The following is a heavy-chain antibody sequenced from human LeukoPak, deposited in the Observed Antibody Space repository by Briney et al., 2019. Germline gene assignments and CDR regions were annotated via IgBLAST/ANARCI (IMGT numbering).Heavy chain of an antibody. J-gene: IGHJ4*02. Sequence: GGSLRLSCAASGFTFISYSMNWVRQAPGKGLEWVSSISSTSSSYIYYADSVKGRFTISRDNAKNSLYLQMNSLRAEDTAVYYCAREPVAGTFDYWGQGTLVTVSS. CDR3: AREPVAGTFDY. CDR2: ISSTSSSYI. D-gene: IGHD6-19*01. CDR1: GFTFISYS. V-gene: IGHV3-21*01.